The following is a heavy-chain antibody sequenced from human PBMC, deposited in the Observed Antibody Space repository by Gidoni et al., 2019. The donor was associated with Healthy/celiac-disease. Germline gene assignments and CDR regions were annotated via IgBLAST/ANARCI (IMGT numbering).Heavy chain of an antibody. CDR1: GGTFSSYA. J-gene: IGHJ4*02. D-gene: IGHD2-2*01. CDR2: IISIFGTV. Sequence: QVQLVQSGAEVKKPGSSVKVSCKASGGTFSSYAISWVRQAPGQGLEWRGGIISIFGTVNYAQKFHGRGTITADESTSTAYMGRSSLRYEDTAVYYCARVEGPLGYCSSTRCRFDYWGQGTLVTVSS. CDR3: ARVEGPLGYCSSTRCRFDY. V-gene: IGHV1-69*01.